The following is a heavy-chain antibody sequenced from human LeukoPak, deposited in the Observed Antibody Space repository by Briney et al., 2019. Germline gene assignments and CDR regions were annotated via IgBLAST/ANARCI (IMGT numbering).Heavy chain of an antibody. Sequence: ASVKVSCKASGYTFTSYYMHWVRQAPGQGLEWMGGIIPIFGTANYAQKFQGRVTITADKSTSTAYMELSSLRSEDTAVYYCARAGYNYYFDYWGQGTLVTVSS. V-gene: IGHV1-69*06. CDR3: ARAGYNYYFDY. CDR1: GYTFTSYY. CDR2: IIPIFGTA. D-gene: IGHD5-24*01. J-gene: IGHJ4*02.